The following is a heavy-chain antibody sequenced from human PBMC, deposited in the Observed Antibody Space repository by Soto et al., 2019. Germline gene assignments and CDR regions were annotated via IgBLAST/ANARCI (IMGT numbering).Heavy chain of an antibody. D-gene: IGHD2-15*01. Sequence: PSETLSLTCTVSGGSISSYYWSWIRQPPGKGLEWIGYIYYSGSTNYNPSLKSRVTISVDTSKNQFSLKLSSVTAADTAVYYCAREGGDVYCSGGSCYSWFDPWGQGTLVTVSS. CDR3: AREGGDVYCSGGSCYSWFDP. CDR1: GGSISSYY. CDR2: IYYSGST. V-gene: IGHV4-59*01. J-gene: IGHJ5*02.